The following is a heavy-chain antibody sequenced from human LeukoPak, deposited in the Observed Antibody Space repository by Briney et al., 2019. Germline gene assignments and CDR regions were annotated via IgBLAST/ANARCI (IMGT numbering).Heavy chain of an antibody. J-gene: IGHJ6*03. CDR1: GGSFSGYY. CDR3: ARRSRSCSGGSCYSGYYYYYMDV. D-gene: IGHD2-15*01. CDR2: INHSGST. Sequence: SETLSLTCAVYGGSFSGYYWSWIRQPPGKGLEWIGEINHSGSTNYNPSLKSRVTISVDTSKNQFSLKLSSVTAADTAVYYCARRSRSCSGGSCYSGYYYYYMDVWGKGTTVTISS. V-gene: IGHV4-34*01.